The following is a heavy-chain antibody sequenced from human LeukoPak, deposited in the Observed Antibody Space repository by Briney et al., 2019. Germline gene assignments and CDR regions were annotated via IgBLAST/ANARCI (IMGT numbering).Heavy chain of an antibody. V-gene: IGHV3-21*01. J-gene: IGHJ4*02. CDR2: FSSSSSYM. Sequence: GGSLRLSCAASGFTFSSNSMNWVRQAPGKGLEWVSSFSSSSSYMYYADSVKGRFSISRDNAKNSLYLQMNSLRAEDTAVYYCTREVSGSLYFDYWGQGTLVTVSS. CDR1: GFTFSSNS. CDR3: TREVSGSLYFDY. D-gene: IGHD1-26*01.